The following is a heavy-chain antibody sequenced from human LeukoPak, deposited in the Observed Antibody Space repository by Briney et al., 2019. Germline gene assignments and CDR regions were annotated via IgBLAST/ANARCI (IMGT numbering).Heavy chain of an antibody. CDR1: GFTFSRYW. V-gene: IGHV3-23*01. D-gene: IGHD3-10*01. CDR3: AKVRGSGSFPPYYFDS. Sequence: PGGSLRLSCAASGFTFSRYWMHWVRQAPGKGLEWVSSISDSGSRTYYTDSVKGRFTVSRDNSKSTLYVQMNSLRAEDTAVYYCAKVRGSGSFPPYYFDSWGQGTLVTVSS. J-gene: IGHJ4*02. CDR2: ISDSGSRT.